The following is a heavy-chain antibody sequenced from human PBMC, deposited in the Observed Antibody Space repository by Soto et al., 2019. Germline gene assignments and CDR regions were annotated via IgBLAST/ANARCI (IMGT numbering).Heavy chain of an antibody. CDR1: GGSISSYY. D-gene: IGHD7-27*01. CDR2: IYYSGST. V-gene: IGHV4-59*08. CDR3: ARHLGWFDP. J-gene: IGHJ5*02. Sequence: SETLSLTCTVSGGSISSYYWSWIRQPPGKGLEWIGYIYYSGSTNYNPSLNSRVTISVHTSKNQFSLKLSSVTAADTAVYYCARHLGWFDPWGQGTLVTVSS.